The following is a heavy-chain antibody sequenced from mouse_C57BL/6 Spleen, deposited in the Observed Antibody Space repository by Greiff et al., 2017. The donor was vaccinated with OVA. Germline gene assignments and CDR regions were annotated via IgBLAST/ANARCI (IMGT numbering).Heavy chain of an antibody. Sequence: VQLQQSGAELVRPGTSVKMSCKASGYTFTNYWIGWAKQRPGHGLEWIGDIYPGGGYTNYNEQLKGKATLNADKSSSTAYMQFSSLTSEDSAIYYSARLGDGYYYYFDYWGQGTTLTVSS. CDR3: ARLGDGYYYYFDY. J-gene: IGHJ2*01. D-gene: IGHD2-3*01. V-gene: IGHV1-63*01. CDR2: IYPGGGYT. CDR1: GYTFTNYW.